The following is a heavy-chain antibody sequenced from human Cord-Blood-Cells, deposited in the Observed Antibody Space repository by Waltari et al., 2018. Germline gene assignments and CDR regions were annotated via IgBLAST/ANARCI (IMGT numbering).Heavy chain of an antibody. J-gene: IGHJ4*02. CDR1: GFTRISTP. V-gene: IGHV3-53*02. Sequence: EVRLVETGGGLSQHGGPLRRSCAASGFTRISTPMSWVRQAPGKGLEWFSVIYSGGSTYYADSVKGRFTISRDNSKNTLYLQMNSLRAEDTAVYYCARVVTGFFDYWGQGTLVTVSS. CDR2: IYSGGST. CDR3: ARVVTGFFDY. D-gene: IGHD2-21*02.